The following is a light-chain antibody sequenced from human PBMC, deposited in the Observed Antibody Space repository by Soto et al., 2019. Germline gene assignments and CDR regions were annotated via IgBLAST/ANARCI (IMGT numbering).Light chain of an antibody. CDR2: AAS. J-gene: IGKJ4*01. CDR1: QSINSY. V-gene: IGKV1D-8*01. Sequence: VIWMTQSPSLLSASTGERVTISCRMSQSINSYLAWYQQKPGKAPELLIYAASTLQSGVPSRFSGSGSGTDFTLTISCLQSEYFAYYYYQQYYSFPLTFGGGTKVEIK. CDR3: QQYYSFPLT.